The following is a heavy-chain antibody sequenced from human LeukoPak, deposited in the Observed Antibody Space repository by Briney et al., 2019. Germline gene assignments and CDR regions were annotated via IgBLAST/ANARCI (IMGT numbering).Heavy chain of an antibody. D-gene: IGHD3-10*01. V-gene: IGHV3-23*01. CDR3: AKDPGIWFGEYSDY. CDR2: ISGSGGST. Sequence: GGTLRLSCAASGFTFSNFGMSWVRQAPGKGLEWVSVISGSGGSTYYADSVKGRFTISRDNSKNTLYLQMNSLRAEDTAVYYCAKDPGIWFGEYSDYWGQGTLVTVSS. J-gene: IGHJ4*02. CDR1: GFTFSNFG.